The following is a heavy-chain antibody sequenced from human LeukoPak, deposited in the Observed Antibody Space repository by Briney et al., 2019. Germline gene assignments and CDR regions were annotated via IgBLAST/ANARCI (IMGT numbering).Heavy chain of an antibody. Sequence: PGGSLRHSCAASGFILSSYAMNWVRQAPGKGLEWVSGSSGSGSSTYYLDSVKGRFTISRDNSKNTLYLQMNSLRAEDTAVYYCAKNYYDSSGYYNWFDSWGQGTLVTVSS. J-gene: IGHJ5*01. CDR2: SSGSGSST. CDR1: GFILSSYA. D-gene: IGHD3-22*01. CDR3: AKNYYDSSGYYNWFDS. V-gene: IGHV3-23*01.